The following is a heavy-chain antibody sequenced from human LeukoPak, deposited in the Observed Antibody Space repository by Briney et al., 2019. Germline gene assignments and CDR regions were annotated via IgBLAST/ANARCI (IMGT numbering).Heavy chain of an antibody. D-gene: IGHD2-2*01. Sequence: ASVKVSCKASGYPFTGYYLHWVRQAPGQGLEWMGWINPNSGFTNYAQKFQGRVTMTRDTSISTAYMELSRLRSDDTAVYYCARLHDCSSSSCRSFDYWGQGTLVTVSS. V-gene: IGHV1-2*02. CDR3: ARLHDCSSSSCRSFDY. CDR2: INPNSGFT. CDR1: GYPFTGYY. J-gene: IGHJ4*02.